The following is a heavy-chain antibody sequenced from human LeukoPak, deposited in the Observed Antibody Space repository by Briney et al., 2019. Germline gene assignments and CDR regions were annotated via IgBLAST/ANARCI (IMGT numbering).Heavy chain of an antibody. Sequence: GSLRLSCAASGFTFSSYAMSWVRQAPGKGLERASAISGSGGSTYYADSVKGRFTISRDNSKNTLYLQMNSLRAEDTAVYYCAKAAPVDNWFDPWGQGTLVTVSS. J-gene: IGHJ5*02. CDR1: GFTFSSYA. D-gene: IGHD2-15*01. CDR3: AKAAPVDNWFDP. V-gene: IGHV3-23*01. CDR2: ISGSGGST.